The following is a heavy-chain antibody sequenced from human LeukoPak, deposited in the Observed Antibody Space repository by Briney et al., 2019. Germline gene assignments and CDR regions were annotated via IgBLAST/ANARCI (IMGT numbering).Heavy chain of an antibody. Sequence: SETLSLACTVSGGSISSYYWSWIRQPAGKGLEWIGRIYTSGSTNYNPSLKSRVTMSVDTSKNQFSLKLSSVTAADTAVYYCAGVRTRFLVDYWGQGTLVTVSS. CDR1: GGSISSYY. V-gene: IGHV4-4*07. D-gene: IGHD3-3*01. CDR2: IYTSGST. CDR3: AGVRTRFLVDY. J-gene: IGHJ4*02.